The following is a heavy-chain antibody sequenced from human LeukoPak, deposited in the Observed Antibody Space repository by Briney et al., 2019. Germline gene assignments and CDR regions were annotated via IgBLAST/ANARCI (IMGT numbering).Heavy chain of an antibody. V-gene: IGHV4-30-2*01. CDR3: AREGGELHFDY. D-gene: IGHD1-26*01. Sequence: SETLSLTCAVSGGSISSGGYSWSWIRQPPGKGLEWIGYIYHSGSTYYNPSLKSRVTISVDRFKNQFSLKLSSVTAADTAVYYCAREGGELHFDYWGQGTLVTVSS. J-gene: IGHJ4*02. CDR1: GGSISSGGYS. CDR2: IYHSGST.